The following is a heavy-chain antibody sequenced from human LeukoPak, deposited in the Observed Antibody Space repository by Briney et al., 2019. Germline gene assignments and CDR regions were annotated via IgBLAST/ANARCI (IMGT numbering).Heavy chain of an antibody. CDR2: IIPIFGTA. Sequence: ASVTVSCKASGGTFSSYAISWVRQAPGQGLEWMGGIIPIFGTANYAQKFQGRVTITADESTSTAYMELSSLRSEDTAVYYCARVPLDGEEIYYYYGMDVWGQGTTVTVSS. CDR3: ARVPLDGEEIYYYYGMDV. CDR1: GGTFSSYA. D-gene: IGHD4-17*01. J-gene: IGHJ6*02. V-gene: IGHV1-69*13.